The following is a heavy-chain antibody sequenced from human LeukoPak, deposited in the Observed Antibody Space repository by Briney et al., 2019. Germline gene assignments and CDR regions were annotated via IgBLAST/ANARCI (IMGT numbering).Heavy chain of an antibody. CDR3: ARANPLYCSSTTCLFDY. D-gene: IGHD2-2*01. Sequence: GASVKVSCKASGYTFTGYYMHWVRQAPGQGFEWMGWINPNSGDTNYAQKVHGKVTMTRDTSISTAHMELSRLRSDDTAVYYCARANPLYCSSTTCLFDYWGQGTLVTVSS. V-gene: IGHV1-2*02. CDR2: INPNSGDT. J-gene: IGHJ4*02. CDR1: GYTFTGYY.